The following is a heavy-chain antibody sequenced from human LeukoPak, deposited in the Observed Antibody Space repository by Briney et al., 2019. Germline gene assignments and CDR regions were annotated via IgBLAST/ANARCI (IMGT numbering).Heavy chain of an antibody. CDR3: AKDVRWSKNYFDY. D-gene: IGHD4-23*01. CDR2: IRYDGSDK. V-gene: IGHV3-30*02. Sequence: GGSLRLSCAASGLTFSSYGMHWVRQAPGKGLEWVAFIRYDGSDKFYTDSVRGRFTISRDNSKNTLYLQMNSLRAEDTAVYYCAKDVRWSKNYFDYWGQGTLVTVSS. CDR1: GLTFSSYG. J-gene: IGHJ4*02.